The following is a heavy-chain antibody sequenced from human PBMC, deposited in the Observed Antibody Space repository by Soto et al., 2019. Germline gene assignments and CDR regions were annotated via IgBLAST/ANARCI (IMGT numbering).Heavy chain of an antibody. D-gene: IGHD2-15*01. V-gene: IGHV3-11*01. CDR3: ARDSILLLGWFDP. CDR1: GFTFSDYY. Sequence: GGSLRLSCAASGFTFSDYYMSWIRQAPGKGLEWVSYISSSGSTIYYADSVKGRFTISRDNVKNSLYLQMNSLRAEDTAVYYCARDSILLLGWFDPWGQGTLVTVSS. CDR2: ISSSGSTI. J-gene: IGHJ5*02.